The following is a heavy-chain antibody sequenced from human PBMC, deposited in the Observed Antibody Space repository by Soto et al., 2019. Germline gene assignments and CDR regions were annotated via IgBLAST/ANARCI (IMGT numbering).Heavy chain of an antibody. CDR3: TTSHAGELNN. D-gene: IGHD1-7*01. CDR2: IFESGAT. V-gene: IGHV4-4*02. Sequence: QVKRQESGQGLLKPSGTLSLTCAVSGGSISISSWWPWVRQSPGKGLEWIGEIFESGATNYNPSLKSRLTMSVDKSKNQFSLNLSSLTAADTAVYFCTTSHAGELNNWGQGTLVTVSS. CDR1: GGSISISSW. J-gene: IGHJ4*02.